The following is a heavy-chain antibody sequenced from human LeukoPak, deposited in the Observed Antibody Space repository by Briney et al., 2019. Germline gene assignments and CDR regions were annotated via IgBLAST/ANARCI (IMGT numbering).Heavy chain of an antibody. D-gene: IGHD3-16*01. CDR3: AREVSALGELLYYYYGMDV. J-gene: IGHJ6*02. CDR1: GFTFSSYG. CDR2: IWYDGSNK. V-gene: IGHV3-33*01. Sequence: GRSLRLSCAASGFTFSSYGMHWVRQAPGKGLEWVALIWYDGSNKYYADSLKGRFTISRDNAKNSLYLQMNSLRAEDTAVYYCAREVSALGELLYYYYGMDVWGQGTTVTVSS.